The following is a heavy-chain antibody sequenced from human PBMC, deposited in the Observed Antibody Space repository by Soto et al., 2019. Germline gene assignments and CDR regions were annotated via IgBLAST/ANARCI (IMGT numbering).Heavy chain of an antibody. CDR1: GFTFSSYS. CDR2: ISSSSSTI. CDR3: AREIVVARGASYFDY. Sequence: GGSLRLSCAASGFTFSSYSMNWVRQAPGKGLEWVSYISSSSSTIYYADSVKGRFTISRDNAKNSLYLQMNSLRAEDTAVYYCAREIVVARGASYFDYWGPGTLVTVSS. V-gene: IGHV3-48*04. J-gene: IGHJ4*02. D-gene: IGHD2-2*01.